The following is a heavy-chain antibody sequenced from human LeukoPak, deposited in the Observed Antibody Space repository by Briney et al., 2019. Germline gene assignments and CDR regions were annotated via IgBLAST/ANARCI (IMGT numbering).Heavy chain of an antibody. CDR2: IYHSGST. CDR3: ARDGDTVLTRGYYYYMDV. CDR1: GYSINSGYY. J-gene: IGHJ6*03. D-gene: IGHD4-23*01. Sequence: SETLSLTCTVSGYSINSGYYWGWIRQPPGKGLEWIAIIYHSGSTYYNPSLKSPVTISVDTSKNQFSLNLSSVTAADTAVYYCARDGDTVLTRGYYYYMDVWGKGTTVTVSS. V-gene: IGHV4-38-2*02.